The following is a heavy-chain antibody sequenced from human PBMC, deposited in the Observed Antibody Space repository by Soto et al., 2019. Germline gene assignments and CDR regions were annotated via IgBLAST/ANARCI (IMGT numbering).Heavy chain of an antibody. CDR1: GGSISSGGYS. Sequence: QLQLQESGSGLVKPSQTLSLTCAVSGGSISSGGYSWSWIRQPPGKGLEWIGYITHSGSTYYNPSLKGRVTISVDRSKNQFSLELSSVTAADTAVYFCASGSHVPHYWGQGTLVTVSS. J-gene: IGHJ4*02. D-gene: IGHD6-6*01. CDR3: ASGSHVPHY. CDR2: ITHSGST. V-gene: IGHV4-30-2*01.